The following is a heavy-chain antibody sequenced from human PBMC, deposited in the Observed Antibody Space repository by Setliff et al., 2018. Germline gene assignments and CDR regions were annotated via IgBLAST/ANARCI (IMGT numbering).Heavy chain of an antibody. J-gene: IGHJ6*03. Sequence: ETLSLTCAVYGGSFSGYYWSWIRQPPGKGLEWIGEINHSGSTNYNPSLKSRVTISVDTSKNQFSLKLSSVTAADTAVYYCARAVAGYYYYYYMDVWGKGTTVTVSS. D-gene: IGHD6-19*01. CDR1: GGSFSGYY. CDR2: INHSGST. CDR3: ARAVAGYYYYYYMDV. V-gene: IGHV4-34*01.